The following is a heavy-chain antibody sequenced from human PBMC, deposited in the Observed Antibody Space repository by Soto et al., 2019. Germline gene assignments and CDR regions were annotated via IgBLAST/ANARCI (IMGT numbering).Heavy chain of an antibody. V-gene: IGHV1-46*01. D-gene: IGHD6-19*01. CDR3: ARRDSYTSGRYYFDY. CDR2: INPGTGST. CDR1: GYTFTSYY. J-gene: IGHJ4*02. Sequence: ASVKVSCKASGYTFTSYYMHWVRQAPGQGLEWMGIINPGTGSTTYAQKFQGRVTMTRDTSTSTVYMELSSLGSEDTAVYYCARRDSYTSGRYYFDYWGQGTLVTVSS.